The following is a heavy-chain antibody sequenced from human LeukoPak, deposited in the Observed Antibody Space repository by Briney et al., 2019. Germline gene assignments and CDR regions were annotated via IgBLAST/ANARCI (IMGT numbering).Heavy chain of an antibody. J-gene: IGHJ3*02. V-gene: IGHV3-48*04. CDR3: ARPRDGYNSDAFDI. CDR2: ISSSSSTI. D-gene: IGHD5-24*01. CDR1: GFTFSSYS. Sequence: GGSLRLSCAASGFTFSSYSMNWVRQAPGKGLEWVSYISSSSSTIYYADSVKGRFTISRDNAKNSLYLQMNSLRAEDTAVYHCARPRDGYNSDAFDIWGQGTMVTVSS.